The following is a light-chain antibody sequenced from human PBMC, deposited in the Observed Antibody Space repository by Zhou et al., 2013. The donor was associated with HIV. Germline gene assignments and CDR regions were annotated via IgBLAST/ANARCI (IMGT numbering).Light chain of an antibody. CDR1: QTISRY. Sequence: DIQMTQSPTSLSASVGDRVTITCRASQTISRYLNWYQQKPGKAPKLLIYAADSLQSGVPSRFSGTGSVTDFTLTISSLQPEDFATYYCQQSYSTPRITFGQGTRLEIK. J-gene: IGKJ5*01. CDR3: QQSYSTPRIT. CDR2: AAD. V-gene: IGKV1-39*01.